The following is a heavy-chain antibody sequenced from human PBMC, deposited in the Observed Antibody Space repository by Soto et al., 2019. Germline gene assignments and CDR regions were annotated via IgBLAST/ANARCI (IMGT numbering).Heavy chain of an antibody. Sequence: QPWWSLRLSCLASVFMFGSYWMTWFRHAPGKGLEWVANIKRDGSEKHYVDSVKGRFTISRDNADNSLFLHMSSLRADDTAVYYCARVRATDYEIDYWGQGALVTVSS. J-gene: IGHJ4*02. CDR3: ARVRATDYEIDY. CDR2: IKRDGSEK. CDR1: VFMFGSYW. V-gene: IGHV3-7*03. D-gene: IGHD4-17*01.